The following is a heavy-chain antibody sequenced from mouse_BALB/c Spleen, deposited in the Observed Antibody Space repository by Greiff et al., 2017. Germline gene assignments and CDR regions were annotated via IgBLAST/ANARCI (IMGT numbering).Heavy chain of an antibody. CDR3: TRRGGSNTVVANFDY. Sequence: LQQPGSELVRPGASLKLSCTASGYTFTSYWMHWVKRRPAQGLLWCGNVYPGSGSTNYDEKFKSRATLTIDTSRSTAYMQLSRLTSEDSAVYNATRRGGSNTVVANFDYWGQGTTLTVSA. CDR1: GYTFTSYW. J-gene: IGHJ2*01. D-gene: IGHD1-1*01. V-gene: IGHV1S22*01. CDR2: VYPGSGST.